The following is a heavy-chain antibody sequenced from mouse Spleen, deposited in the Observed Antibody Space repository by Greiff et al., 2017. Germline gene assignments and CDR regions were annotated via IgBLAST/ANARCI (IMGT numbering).Heavy chain of an antibody. Sequence: VQLQQPGAELVRPGTSVKLSCKASGYTFTSYWMHWVKQRPGQGLEWIGYINPSSGYTKYNQKFKDKATLTADKSSSTAYMQLSSLTYEDSAVYYCAMRYDVEAWFAYWGQGTLVTVSA. CDR2: INPSSGYT. CDR3: AMRYDVEAWFAY. V-gene: IGHV1-7*01. D-gene: IGHD2-14*01. J-gene: IGHJ3*01. CDR1: GYTFTSYW.